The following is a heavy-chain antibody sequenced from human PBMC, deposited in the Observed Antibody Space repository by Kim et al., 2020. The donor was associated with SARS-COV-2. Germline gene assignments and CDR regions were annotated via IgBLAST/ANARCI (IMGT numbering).Heavy chain of an antibody. V-gene: IGHV3-21*01. Sequence: YIYYADSVKGRFTISRDNAKNSLYLQMNSLRAEDTAVYYCARGTIVVVDYWGQGTLVTVSS. J-gene: IGHJ4*02. D-gene: IGHD2-2*01. CDR3: ARGTIVVVDY. CDR2: YI.